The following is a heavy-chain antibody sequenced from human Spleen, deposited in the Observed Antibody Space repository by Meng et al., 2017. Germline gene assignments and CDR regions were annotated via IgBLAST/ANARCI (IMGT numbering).Heavy chain of an antibody. J-gene: IGHJ4*02. Sequence: QVQLQQWGAGLLKPSETLSLTCVVYGGSFNGYYWSWIRQPPGKGLEWIGDIHHSGNTNYKSSLKTRVGLSIDTSKNQFSLKLTSVTAADTAVYFCARGNRANYFDYWGQGTLVTGSS. D-gene: IGHD3-10*01. CDR3: ARGNRANYFDY. V-gene: IGHV4-34*01. CDR1: GGSFNGYY. CDR2: IHHSGNT.